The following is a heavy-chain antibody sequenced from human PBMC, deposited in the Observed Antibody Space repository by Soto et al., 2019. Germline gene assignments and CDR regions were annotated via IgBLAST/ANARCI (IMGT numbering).Heavy chain of an antibody. D-gene: IGHD3-22*01. J-gene: IGHJ4*02. CDR2: IYYSGST. CDR1: SGSISSGGYY. CDR3: ARNYYDSSGYYKIHYYFDY. Sequence: SETLSLTCTVSSGSISSGGYYWSWIRQHPGKGLEWIGYIYYSGSTYYNPSLKSRVTISVDTSKNQFSLKLSSVTAADTAVYYCARNYYDSSGYYKIHYYFDYWGQGTLVTVSS. V-gene: IGHV4-31*03.